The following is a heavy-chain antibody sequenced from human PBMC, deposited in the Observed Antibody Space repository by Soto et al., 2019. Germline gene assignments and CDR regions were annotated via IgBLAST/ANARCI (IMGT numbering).Heavy chain of an antibody. J-gene: IGHJ4*02. V-gene: IGHV3-21*01. CDR3: AIAAAGKVGPYDY. CDR2: ISSSSSYI. CDR1: GFTFSSYS. Sequence: EVQLVESGGGLVKPGGSLRLSCAASGFTFSSYSMNWVRQAPGKGLEWVSSISSSSSYIYYADSVKGRFTISRDNAKNSLYLQMNSLRAEDTAVYYCAIAAAGKVGPYDYWGQGTLFTVSS. D-gene: IGHD6-13*01.